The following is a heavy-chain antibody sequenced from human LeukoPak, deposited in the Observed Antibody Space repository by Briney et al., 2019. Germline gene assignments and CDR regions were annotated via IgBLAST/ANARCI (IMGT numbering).Heavy chain of an antibody. CDR1: GHSVSSGYY. Sequence: SETLSLTCTVSGHSVSSGYYWGWVRQPPGKGLEWIGTIYHIGSTYYNPSLRSRVTISGDTSKNQFSLKLSSVTAADTAVYYCARHPYYHYYYMDVWGKGTTVTISS. CDR2: IYHIGST. CDR3: ARHPYYHYYYMDV. J-gene: IGHJ6*03. V-gene: IGHV4-38-2*02.